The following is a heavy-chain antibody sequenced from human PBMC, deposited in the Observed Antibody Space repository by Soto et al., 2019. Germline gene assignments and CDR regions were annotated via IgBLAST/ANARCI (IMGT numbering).Heavy chain of an antibody. Sequence: QVQLVQSXAEVXXXXXSVKVSCKTSGYSFTLYNIIWVRQAPGQGLEWVGWISTHNGNTNYGQKYQGRVTMTTDRPTSTAYMELRSLRSDDTAVYYCAREVTVFGVVIGVDPWGQGTLVTVSS. V-gene: IGHV1-18*01. D-gene: IGHD3-3*01. CDR3: AREVTVFGVVIGVDP. CDR2: ISTHNGNT. CDR1: GYSFTLYN. J-gene: IGHJ5*02.